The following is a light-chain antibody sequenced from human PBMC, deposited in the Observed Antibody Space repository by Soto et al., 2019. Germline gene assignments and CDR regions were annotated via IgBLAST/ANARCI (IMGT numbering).Light chain of an antibody. V-gene: IGKV3-20*01. J-gene: IGKJ1*01. CDR1: QSVSSIY. Sequence: EIVLTQSPGTLSLSPGERATLSCRASQSVSSIYLAWYQQKPGQAPRPLIYGSSSRATGIPDRFSGSGSGTDFTLTISRLEPEDFAVYYCQQYGSSPRTFGQGTKVEIK. CDR2: GSS. CDR3: QQYGSSPRT.